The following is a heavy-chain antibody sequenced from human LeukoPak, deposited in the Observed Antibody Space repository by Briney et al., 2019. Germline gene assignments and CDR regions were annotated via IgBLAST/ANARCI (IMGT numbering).Heavy chain of an antibody. D-gene: IGHD4-17*01. V-gene: IGHV3-15*01. CDR1: GFTFSNDW. J-gene: IGHJ4*02. Sequence: PGGSLRLSCAASGFTFSNDWMSWVRQAPGKGLEWVGRIKSKTDGGTTDYAAPVKGRFTISRDDSKNTLYLQMNSLKTEDTAVYYCTTGLRSKTAFDYWGQGTLVTVSS. CDR3: TTGLRSKTAFDY. CDR2: IKSKTDGGTT.